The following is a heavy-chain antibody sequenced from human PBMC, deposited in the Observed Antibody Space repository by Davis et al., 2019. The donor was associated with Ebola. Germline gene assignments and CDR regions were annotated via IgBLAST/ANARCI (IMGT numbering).Heavy chain of an antibody. CDR1: GYTFTSYY. V-gene: IGHV1-46*01. CDR2: INPSGGST. CDR3: AREGSTPSRITIFGVLPNWFDP. Sequence: ASVKVSCKASGYTFTSYYMHWVRQAPGQGLERMGIINPSGGSTSYAQKFQGRVTMTRDTSTSTVYMELSSLRSEDTAVYYCAREGSTPSRITIFGVLPNWFDPWGQGTLVTVSS. D-gene: IGHD3-3*01. J-gene: IGHJ5*02.